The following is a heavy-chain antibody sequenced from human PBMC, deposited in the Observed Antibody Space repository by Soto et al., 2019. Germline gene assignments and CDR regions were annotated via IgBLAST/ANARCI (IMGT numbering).Heavy chain of an antibody. V-gene: IGHV4-30-2*01. CDR2: IYHSGST. Sequence: QLQLQESGSGLVKPSQTLSLTCAVSGGSISSGGYSWSWIRQPPGKGLEWIGYIYHSGSTYYNPSLKSRVPTSVDRAQNQFSLKLSSVTAADTAVYYCAGGPGVARNYWGQGTLVTVSS. CDR1: GGSISSGGYS. J-gene: IGHJ4*02. D-gene: IGHD5-12*01. CDR3: AGGPGVARNY.